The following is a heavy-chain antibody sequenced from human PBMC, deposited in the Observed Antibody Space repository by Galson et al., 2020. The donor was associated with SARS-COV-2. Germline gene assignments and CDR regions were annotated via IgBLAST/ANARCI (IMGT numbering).Heavy chain of an antibody. CDR1: GGSISSGGYY. CDR3: ARDEFRIAAAGTYYYYYGMDV. V-gene: IGHV4-31*03. Sequence: SETLSLTCTVSGGSISSGGYYWSWIRQHPGKGLEWIGYIYYSGSTYYNPSLKSRVTISVDTSKNQFSLKLSSVTAADTAVYYCARDEFRIAAAGTYYYYYGMDVWGQGTTVTVSS. J-gene: IGHJ6*02. CDR2: IYYSGST. D-gene: IGHD6-13*01.